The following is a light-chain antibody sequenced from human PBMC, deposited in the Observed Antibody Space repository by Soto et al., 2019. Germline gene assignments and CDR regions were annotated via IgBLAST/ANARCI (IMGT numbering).Light chain of an antibody. CDR3: SSYTSSSTV. CDR2: EVS. Sequence: QSVLTQPASVSGSPGQSITISCTGTSSDVGGYNYVSWYQQHPGKAPKLMIYEVSNRPSGVSNRFSGSKSGNTASLTISGLKAEDEADYYCSSYTSSSTVFGGGTKLTVL. J-gene: IGLJ3*02. CDR1: SSDVGGYNY. V-gene: IGLV2-14*01.